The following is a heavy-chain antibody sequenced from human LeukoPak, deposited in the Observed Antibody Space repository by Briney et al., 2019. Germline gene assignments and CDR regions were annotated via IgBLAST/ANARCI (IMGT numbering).Heavy chain of an antibody. Sequence: ASVKVSCKASGYTFTDYYKHWVRQAPGRGFEWMGWINPNDGDTNYAQKFQGRVTMTRDTSISTAHMEVSRLRSDDTAVYYCARANFLYCSSSTCLFDYWGQGTLVTVSS. D-gene: IGHD2-2*01. CDR2: INPNDGDT. J-gene: IGHJ4*02. V-gene: IGHV1-2*02. CDR3: ARANFLYCSSSTCLFDY. CDR1: GYTFTDYY.